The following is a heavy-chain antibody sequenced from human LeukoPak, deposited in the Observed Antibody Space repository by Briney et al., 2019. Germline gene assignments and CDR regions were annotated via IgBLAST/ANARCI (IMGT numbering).Heavy chain of an antibody. Sequence: GGSLRLSCAASGFTFSSYGMHWVRQAPGKGLEWVAVISYDGSNKYYADSVKGRFTISRDNSKNTLYLQMNSLRAEDTAVYYCARVEFGGTTFNYWGQGTLVTVSS. J-gene: IGHJ4*02. CDR3: ARVEFGGTTFNY. CDR2: ISYDGSNK. CDR1: GFTFSSYG. V-gene: IGHV3-30*19. D-gene: IGHD4-17*01.